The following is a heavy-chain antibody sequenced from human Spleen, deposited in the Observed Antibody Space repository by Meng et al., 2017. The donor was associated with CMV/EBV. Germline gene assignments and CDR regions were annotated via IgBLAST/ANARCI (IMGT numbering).Heavy chain of an antibody. Sequence: ASVKVSCKASGYTFTSYDINWVRQATGQGLEWMGWMNPNSGNTGYAQKFQGRVTMTRDTSISTAYMELSRLRSDDTAVYYCAREPYCSSTSCSDYWGQGTLVTVSS. D-gene: IGHD2-2*01. CDR1: GYTFTSYD. CDR2: MNPNSGNT. CDR3: AREPYCSSTSCSDY. J-gene: IGHJ4*02. V-gene: IGHV1-8*02.